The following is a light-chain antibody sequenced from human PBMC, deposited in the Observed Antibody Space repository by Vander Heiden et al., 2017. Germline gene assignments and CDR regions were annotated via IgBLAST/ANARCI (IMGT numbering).Light chain of an antibody. CDR1: QSIGND. CDR2: NAF. CDR3: LQDSSYPYT. V-gene: IGKV1-6*01. J-gene: IGKJ2*01. Sequence: AIKMTKSPSSLPAAVRDSVSITCLASQSIGNDLGWYQMKPGKAPKLLIYNAFSLQSGVPSRFSGSRSGTEFTLTISSLQPEDFATYYCLQDSSYPYTFGQGTKLEIK.